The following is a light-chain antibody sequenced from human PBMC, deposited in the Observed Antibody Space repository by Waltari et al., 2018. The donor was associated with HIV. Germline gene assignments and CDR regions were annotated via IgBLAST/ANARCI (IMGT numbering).Light chain of an antibody. CDR2: LAA. CDR1: QSLHDNNGYNY. CDR3: MQALQNPLT. V-gene: IGKV2-28*01. J-gene: IGKJ4*01. Sequence: DIVMTQSPLSLPVTPAESASISCRSSQSLHDNNGYNYLEWYVQKPGQSPQLRIYLAANRASGVPEKFSGSGLGTDFTRKISRVEAEDVGVYYCMQALQNPLTFGGGTKVEI.